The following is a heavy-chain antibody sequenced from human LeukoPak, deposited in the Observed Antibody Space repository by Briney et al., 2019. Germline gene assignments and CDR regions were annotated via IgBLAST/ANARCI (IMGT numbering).Heavy chain of an antibody. CDR1: GGTFNSYA. Sequence: SVKVSCKASGGTFNSYAVSWVRQAPGQGLEWMGRIIPVFGSVDYTQKFQSRVTITTDESTSTAYMELSSLRSEDTAVYYCARVSRHYYDSSGRLYYFDYWGQGTLVTVSS. CDR2: IIPVFGSV. CDR3: ARVSRHYYDSSGRLYYFDY. D-gene: IGHD3-22*01. J-gene: IGHJ4*02. V-gene: IGHV1-69*05.